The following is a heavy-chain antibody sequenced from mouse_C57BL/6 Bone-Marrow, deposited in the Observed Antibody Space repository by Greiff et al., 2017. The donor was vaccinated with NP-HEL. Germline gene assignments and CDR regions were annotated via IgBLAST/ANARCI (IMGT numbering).Heavy chain of an antibody. Sequence: EVQLVESGAGLVQPGGSLKLSCAASGFTFSDYYMYWVRQTPEQRLEWVAYISTCGGSTYYPDTVKGRFTFSRDNAKNTLYRQMSRLKSEDTAMYYCARHHYGSSWGQGTLVTVSA. D-gene: IGHD1-1*01. CDR2: ISTCGGST. CDR1: GFTFSDYY. J-gene: IGHJ3*01. V-gene: IGHV5-12*01. CDR3: ARHHYGSS.